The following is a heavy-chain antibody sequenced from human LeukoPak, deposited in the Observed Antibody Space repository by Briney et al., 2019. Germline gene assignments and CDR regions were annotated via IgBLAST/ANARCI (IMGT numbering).Heavy chain of an antibody. V-gene: IGHV3-13*01. J-gene: IGHJ2*01. CDR1: GFTFSSYD. Sequence: GGSLRLSCAASGFTFSSYDMHWVRQATGKGLEWVSAIGTAGDTYYPGSVKGRFTISRDNAKDSLYLQMNSLRAEDAAVYYCAKGYIIAGRQWYLDLWGRGTLVGVSS. D-gene: IGHD6-13*01. CDR2: IGTAGDT. CDR3: AKGYIIAGRQWYLDL.